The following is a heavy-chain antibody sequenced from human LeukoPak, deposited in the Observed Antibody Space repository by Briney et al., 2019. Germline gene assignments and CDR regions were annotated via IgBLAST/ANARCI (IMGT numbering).Heavy chain of an antibody. CDR3: ASAGIAAAGTGLTDY. V-gene: IGHV3-33*01. CDR1: GFTFSSYG. Sequence: GGSLRLSYAASGFTFSSYGMHWVRQAPGKGLEWVAVIWYDGSNKYYADSVKGRFTISRDNSKNTLYLQMNSLRAEDTAVYYCASAGIAAAGTGLTDYWGQGTLVTVSS. D-gene: IGHD6-13*01. CDR2: IWYDGSNK. J-gene: IGHJ4*02.